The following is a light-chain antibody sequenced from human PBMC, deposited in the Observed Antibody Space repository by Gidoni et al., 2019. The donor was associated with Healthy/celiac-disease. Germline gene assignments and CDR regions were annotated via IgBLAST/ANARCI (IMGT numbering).Light chain of an antibody. V-gene: IGKV3-20*01. Sequence: DIVLTQSPGTLSLSPGERATLSCRASQSVSSSYLAWYQQKPGQAPRLLISSRATGIPDRFSGSGSGTDFTLTISRLEPEDFAVYYCQQYGSSPPMYTFGQGTKLEIK. CDR3: QQYGSSPPMYT. CDR1: QSVSSSY. CDR2: S. J-gene: IGKJ2*01.